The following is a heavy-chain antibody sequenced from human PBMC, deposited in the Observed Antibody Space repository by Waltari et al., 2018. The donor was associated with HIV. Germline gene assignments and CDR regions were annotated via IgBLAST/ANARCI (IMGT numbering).Heavy chain of an antibody. CDR1: GGSISGAWFY. CDR3: ARGRGFLYFDQ. J-gene: IGHJ4*02. CDR2: IDYTVNT. D-gene: IGHD2-15*01. Sequence: QLPLQESGPGLAKHSQTLSLTCSVSGGSISGAWFYWSWIRQHPVKGLEWIGHIDYTVNTFYNPSLKTRISTSLDTSKNHFSLNLTSVTAADTAVYYCARGRGFLYFDQWDQGTLVTGSS. V-gene: IGHV4-31*03.